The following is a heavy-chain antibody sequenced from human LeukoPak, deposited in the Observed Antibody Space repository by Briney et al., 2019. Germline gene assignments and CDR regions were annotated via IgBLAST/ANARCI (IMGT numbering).Heavy chain of an antibody. CDR2: ISAYNGNT. J-gene: IGHJ4*02. V-gene: IGHV1-18*01. D-gene: IGHD4-23*01. Sequence: ASVKVSCKASGGTFSSYGISWVRQAPGQGLEWMGWISAYNGNTNYAQKLQGRVTMTTDTSTSTAYMELRSLRSDDTAVYYCARLGSGNSTGSCDYWGQGTLVTVSS. CDR1: GGTFSSYG. CDR3: ARLGSGNSTGSCDY.